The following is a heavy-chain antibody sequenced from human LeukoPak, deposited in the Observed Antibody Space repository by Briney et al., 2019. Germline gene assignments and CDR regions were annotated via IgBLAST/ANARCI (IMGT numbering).Heavy chain of an antibody. CDR3: ARGHPHGWELYLDY. V-gene: IGHV3-30*04. Sequence: PGRSLRLSCAASGFNFGAYAMHWVRQSPGKGLDWVALISYVGSNQWYADSVKGRFTVSRDSSKNTLYLQMNSLRVEDTAVYYCARGHPHGWELYLDYWGQGTLVTVSS. CDR2: ISYVGSNQ. CDR1: GFNFGAYA. J-gene: IGHJ4*02. D-gene: IGHD4-23*01.